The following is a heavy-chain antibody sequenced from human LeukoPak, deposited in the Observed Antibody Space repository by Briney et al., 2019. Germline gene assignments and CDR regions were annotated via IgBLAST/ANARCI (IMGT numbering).Heavy chain of an antibody. Sequence: GGSLRLSCAASGFTFSNAWMSWVRQAPGKGLEWVGRIKSKTDGGTTDYAAPAKGRFTISRDDSKNTLYLQMNSLKTEDTAVYYCTTGLVPAARRDWGQGTLVTVSS. V-gene: IGHV3-15*01. CDR3: TTGLVPAARRD. J-gene: IGHJ4*02. D-gene: IGHD2-2*01. CDR1: GFTFSNAW. CDR2: IKSKTDGGTT.